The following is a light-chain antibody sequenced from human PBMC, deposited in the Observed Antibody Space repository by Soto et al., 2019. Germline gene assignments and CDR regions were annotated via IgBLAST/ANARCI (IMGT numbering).Light chain of an antibody. CDR3: QQRSNWPLT. CDR1: QSVSSS. V-gene: IGKV3-11*01. Sequence: IVLTQAPATLSLSPGARATLSCRASQSVSSSLAWYQQKPGQAPRLLIYDASNRATGIPARLSGSGSGTDFTLTISSLEPEDFAVYYCQQRSNWPLTFGGGTKVDIK. J-gene: IGKJ4*01. CDR2: DAS.